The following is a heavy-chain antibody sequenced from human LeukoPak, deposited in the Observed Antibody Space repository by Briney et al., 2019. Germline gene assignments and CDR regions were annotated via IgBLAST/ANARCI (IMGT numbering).Heavy chain of an antibody. CDR3: ARGGWAVAGTKYFQH. CDR2: INHSGST. J-gene: IGHJ1*01. Sequence: PSETLSLTCAVYGGSFSGYYWSWIRQPPGKGLEWIGEINHSGSTNYNPSPKSRVTISVDTSKNQFSLKLSSVTAADTAVYYCARGGWAVAGTKYFQHWGQGTLVTVSS. V-gene: IGHV4-34*01. CDR1: GGSFSGYY. D-gene: IGHD6-19*01.